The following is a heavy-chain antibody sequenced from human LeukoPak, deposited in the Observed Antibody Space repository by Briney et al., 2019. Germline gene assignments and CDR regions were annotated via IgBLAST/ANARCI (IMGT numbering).Heavy chain of an antibody. CDR3: AREEDQQLILY. CDR1: GGSISSTDYY. Sequence: PSETLSLTCTVSGGSISSTDYYWGWIRQPPGKRLEWIGNIYYSGGTYYNPSLKSRVTISVDTSKNQFSLKLSSVTAADTAVYYCAREEDQQLILYWGQGNLVTVSS. J-gene: IGHJ4*02. CDR2: IYYSGGT. D-gene: IGHD6-13*01. V-gene: IGHV4-39*07.